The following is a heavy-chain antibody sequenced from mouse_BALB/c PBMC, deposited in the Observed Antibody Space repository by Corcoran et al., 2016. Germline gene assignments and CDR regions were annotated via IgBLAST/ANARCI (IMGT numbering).Heavy chain of an antibody. CDR2: INTYTGEP. Sequence: QIQLVQSGPELKKPGETVKISCKASGYTFTNYRMNLGQQAPGKGLKWMGWINTYTGEPTYADDFKGRFAFSLETSASTAYLQINNLKNEDTATYFCAREPSAMDYWGQGTSVTVSS. CDR1: GYTFTNYR. CDR3: AREPSAMDY. J-gene: IGHJ4*01. V-gene: IGHV9-3-1*01.